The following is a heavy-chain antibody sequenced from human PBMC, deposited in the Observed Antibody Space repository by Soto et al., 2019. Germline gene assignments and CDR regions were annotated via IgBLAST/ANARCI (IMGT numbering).Heavy chain of an antibody. CDR2: ISSSGSTI. J-gene: IGHJ6*03. D-gene: IGHD3-10*01. V-gene: IGHV3-11*01. CDR3: ASSFVVRGVISAYYYYYMYV. Sequence: QVQLVESGGGLVKPGGSLRLSCAASGFTFSDYYMSWIRQAPGKGLEWVSYISSSGSTIYYADSVKGRFTISRDNAKNSLYLQMNSLRAEDTAVYYGASSFVVRGVISAYYYYYMYVWGKGTTVTVSS. CDR1: GFTFSDYY.